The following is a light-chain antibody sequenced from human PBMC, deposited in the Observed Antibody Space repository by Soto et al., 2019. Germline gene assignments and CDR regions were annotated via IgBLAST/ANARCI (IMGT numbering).Light chain of an antibody. CDR2: KAS. CDR3: RQSGGT. J-gene: IGKJ1*01. V-gene: IGKV1-5*03. Sequence: DIQMTQSPSTLSASVGDRFTITCRASQSIVGWLAWYQQKPGKAPKLLIYKASTLESGVPSRFSGSGSGTEFTLTISSLQPDDFATYYCRQSGGTFGQGTKVDVK. CDR1: QSIVGW.